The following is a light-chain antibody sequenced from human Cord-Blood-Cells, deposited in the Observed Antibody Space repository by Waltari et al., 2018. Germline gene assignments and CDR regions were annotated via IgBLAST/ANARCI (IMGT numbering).Light chain of an antibody. CDR1: QSVSSN. J-gene: IGKJ4*01. Sequence: IVMTQSPATLSLSPGERSTLSAMASQSVSSNLAWSQQKPGQAPRLLLYGASTRATGIRARFSGSGSGTEFTLTISSLQSEDFAVYYCQQYNNWPPLTFGGGTKVEIK. V-gene: IGKV3-15*01. CDR3: QQYNNWPPLT. CDR2: GAS.